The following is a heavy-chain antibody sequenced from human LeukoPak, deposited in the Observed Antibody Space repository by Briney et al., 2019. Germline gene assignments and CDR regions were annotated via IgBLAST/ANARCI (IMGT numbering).Heavy chain of an antibody. Sequence: GGSLRLSCAASGFTFMSYAMHWVRQAPGKGLEWVAVISYDGSNKYYADSVKGRFTISRDNSKNTLYLQMNSLRAEDTAVYYCARLIVVPAAPTDYWGEGTLVTVSS. J-gene: IGHJ4*02. D-gene: IGHD2-2*01. CDR1: GFTFMSYA. CDR2: ISYDGSNK. CDR3: ARLIVVPAAPTDY. V-gene: IGHV3-30*04.